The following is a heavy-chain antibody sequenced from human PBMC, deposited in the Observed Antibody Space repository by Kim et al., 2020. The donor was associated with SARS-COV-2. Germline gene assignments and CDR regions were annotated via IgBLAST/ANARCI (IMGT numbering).Heavy chain of an antibody. V-gene: IGHV3-23*01. D-gene: IGHD5-12*01. CDR3: AKALSSRFGYNYYYYYGMDV. CDR1: GFTFSSYA. CDR2: ISGSGGST. Sequence: GGSLRLSCAASGFTFSSYAMSWVRQAPGKGLEWASAISGSGGSTYYADSVKGRFTISRHNSKNTLYLQMNSLRAEDTAVYYCAKALSSRFGYNYYYYYGMDVWGQGTTVTVSS. J-gene: IGHJ6*02.